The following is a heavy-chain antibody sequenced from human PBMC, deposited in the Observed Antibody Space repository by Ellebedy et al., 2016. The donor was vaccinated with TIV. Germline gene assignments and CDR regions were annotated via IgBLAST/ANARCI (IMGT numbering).Heavy chain of an antibody. D-gene: IGHD1-26*01. J-gene: IGHJ4*02. CDR2: IIPIFGTA. V-gene: IGHV1-69*13. Sequence: SVKVSXXASGGTFSSYAISWVRQAPGQGLEWMGGIIPIFGTANYAQKFQGRVTITADESTSTAYTELSSLRSEDTAVYYCAREGGNYFDYWGQGTLVTVSS. CDR1: GGTFSSYA. CDR3: AREGGNYFDY.